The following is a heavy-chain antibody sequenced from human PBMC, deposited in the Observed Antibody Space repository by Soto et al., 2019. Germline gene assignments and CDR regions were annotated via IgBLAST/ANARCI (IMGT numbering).Heavy chain of an antibody. CDR3: ASTDRSYYDY. CDR2: ISSSGSTI. J-gene: IGHJ4*02. CDR1: GLTFSDYY. Sequence: GRSLRLSCAASGLTFSDYYMSWIRQAPGKGLEWVSDISSSGSTIYYADSVKGRFTISRDNAKSSLYLQMNSLSAEDTAVYYCASTDRSYYDYWSQGTLVTVSS. V-gene: IGHV3-11*01.